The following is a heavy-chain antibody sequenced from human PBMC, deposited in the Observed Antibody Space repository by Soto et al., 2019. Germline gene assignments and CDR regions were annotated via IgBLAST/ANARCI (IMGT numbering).Heavy chain of an antibody. V-gene: IGHV5-10-1*01. Sequence: LKISFKGSGYSFTSYWISWERQMPGKGLEWMGRIDPSDSYTNYSPSFQGHVTISADKSISTAYLQWSSLKASDTAMYYCARHERITIFGVVHYYYYGMDVWGQGTTVTVSS. CDR1: GYSFTSYW. CDR3: ARHERITIFGVVHYYYYGMDV. CDR2: IDPSDSYT. D-gene: IGHD3-3*01. J-gene: IGHJ6*02.